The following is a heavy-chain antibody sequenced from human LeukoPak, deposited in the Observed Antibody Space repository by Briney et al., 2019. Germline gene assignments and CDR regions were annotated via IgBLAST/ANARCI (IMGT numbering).Heavy chain of an antibody. V-gene: IGHV4-39*07. J-gene: IGHJ4*02. CDR1: GGSISSSSYY. D-gene: IGHD5-18*01. Sequence: PSESLSLTCTVPGGSISSSSYYWGWLRQPPGKGLEWIGSIYYSGSTYYNPSLKSRVTISVDTSKNQFSLKLSSVTAADTAVYYCARATAPFDYWGQGTLVTVSS. CDR2: IYYSGST. CDR3: ARATAPFDY.